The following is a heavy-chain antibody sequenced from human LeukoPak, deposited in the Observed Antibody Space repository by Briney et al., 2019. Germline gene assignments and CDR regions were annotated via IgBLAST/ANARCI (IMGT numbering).Heavy chain of an antibody. J-gene: IGHJ4*02. D-gene: IGHD6-19*01. CDR1: GGSISSSSYY. Sequence: SKTLSLTCTVSGGSISSSSYYWGWIRQPPGKGLEWIGSIYYSGSTYYNPSLKSRVTISVDTSKNQFSLKLSSVTAADTAVYYCARTGYSSGWYYFDYWGQGTLVTVSS. V-gene: IGHV4-39*01. CDR3: ARTGYSSGWYYFDY. CDR2: IYYSGST.